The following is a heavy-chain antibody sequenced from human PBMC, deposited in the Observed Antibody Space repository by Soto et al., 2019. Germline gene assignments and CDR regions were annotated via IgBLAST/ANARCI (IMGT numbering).Heavy chain of an antibody. Sequence: ASVKVSCKTSGYTMTSYDVNWVRQATGQGLEWMGWMNPNSGNTGYAQKFQGRVTMTRNTSISTAYMELSSLRSEDTAVYYSGSTNYNPSLKGRVTISVDTSKNQFSLKLSSVTAADTAVYYCARHLFHYFDILTGYSTSGGTDAFDIWGQGTMVTVSS. CDR1: GYTMTSYD. CDR3: GSTNYNPSLKGRVTISVDTSKNQFSLKLSSVTAADTAVYYCARHLFHYFDILTGYSTSGGTDAFDI. D-gene: IGHD3-10*01. J-gene: IGHJ3*02. V-gene: IGHV1-8*01. CDR2: MNPNSGNT.